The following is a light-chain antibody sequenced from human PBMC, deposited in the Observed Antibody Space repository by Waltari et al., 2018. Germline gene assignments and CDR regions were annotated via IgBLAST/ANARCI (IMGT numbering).Light chain of an antibody. CDR3: ATWDGSLNAVV. CDR1: NFNVGSNV. J-gene: IGLJ2*01. Sequence: QSVLTQPPSASGTPGQRVTISCSGSNFNVGSNVVNWYQQLPGPAPKLLIYGNNHRPSGVPDRFSGSKSGTSASLAISGLQSDDEADYHCATWDGSLNAVVFGRGTKLTVL. CDR2: GNN. V-gene: IGLV1-44*01.